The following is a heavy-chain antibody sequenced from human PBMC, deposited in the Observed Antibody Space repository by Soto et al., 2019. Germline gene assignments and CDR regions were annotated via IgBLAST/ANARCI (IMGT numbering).Heavy chain of an antibody. CDR3: ARVSGSYYYGMDV. V-gene: IGHV4-4*02. D-gene: IGHD1-26*01. Sequence: QVQLQESGPGLVKPSGTLSLTCAVSGGSISSSNWWSWVRQPPGKGLEWIGEIYHSGSTNYNPSPKSQVTISVDKSKNQFSLKLSSVTAADTAVYYCARVSGSYYYGMDVWGQGITVTVSS. J-gene: IGHJ6*02. CDR1: GGSISSSNW. CDR2: IYHSGST.